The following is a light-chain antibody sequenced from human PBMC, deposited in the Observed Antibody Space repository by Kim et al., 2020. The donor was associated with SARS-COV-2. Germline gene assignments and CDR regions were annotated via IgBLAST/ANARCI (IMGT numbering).Light chain of an antibody. CDR1: KLGDKY. Sequence: SYELTQPPSASVSPGQTASITCSGDKLGDKYACWYQQKPGQSPVLVIYQDTKRPSGIPERFSGSNSGNTATLTISETQAMDEADYYCQAWHSSTVVFGGG. V-gene: IGLV3-1*01. CDR3: QAWHSSTVV. J-gene: IGLJ2*01. CDR2: QDT.